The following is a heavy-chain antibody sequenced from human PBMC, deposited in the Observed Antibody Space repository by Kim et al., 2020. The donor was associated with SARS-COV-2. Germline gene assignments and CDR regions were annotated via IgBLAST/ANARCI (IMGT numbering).Heavy chain of an antibody. CDR1: GFTVSSNY. CDR2: IYSGGST. V-gene: IGHV3-53*01. CDR3: ARERGKGATAYYYGMDV. D-gene: IGHD1-26*01. J-gene: IGHJ6*02. Sequence: GVSLRLSCAASGFTVSSNYMSWVRQAPGKGLEWVSVIYSGGSTYYADSVKGRFTISRDNSKNTLYLQMNSLRAEDTAVYYCARERGKGATAYYYGMDVWGQGTTVTVSS.